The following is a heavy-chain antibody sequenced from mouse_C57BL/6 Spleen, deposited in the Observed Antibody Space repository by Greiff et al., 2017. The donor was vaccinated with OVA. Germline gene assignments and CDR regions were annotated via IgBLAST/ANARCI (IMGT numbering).Heavy chain of an antibody. CDR2: IWSGGST. V-gene: IGHV2-2*01. CDR1: GFSLTSYG. J-gene: IGHJ4*01. Sequence: VMLVESGPGLVQPSQSLSITCTVSGFSLTSYGVHWVRQSPGKGLEWLGVIWSGGSTDYNAAFISRLSISKYNSKSQVFFKMNSLQADDTAIYYCARLEYAMDYWGQGTSVTVSS. CDR3: ARLEYAMDY.